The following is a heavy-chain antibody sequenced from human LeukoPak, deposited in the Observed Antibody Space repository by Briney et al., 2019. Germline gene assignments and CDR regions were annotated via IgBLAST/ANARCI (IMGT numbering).Heavy chain of an antibody. J-gene: IGHJ4*02. V-gene: IGHV3-11*01. Sequence: GGSLRLSCAASGFTFSDYYMSWIRQAPGKGLEWVSYISSSGSSIDYADSVKGRFTISRDNAKNSLYLQMNSLRAEDTAVYYCARVPRYRSGGSCYHNDYWGQGTLVTVSS. D-gene: IGHD2-15*01. CDR3: ARVPRYRSGGSCYHNDY. CDR2: ISSSGSSI. CDR1: GFTFSDYY.